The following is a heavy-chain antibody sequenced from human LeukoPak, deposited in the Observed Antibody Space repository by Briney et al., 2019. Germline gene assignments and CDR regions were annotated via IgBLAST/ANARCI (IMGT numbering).Heavy chain of an antibody. Sequence: GGSLRLSCAGSGLTFSNYEMNWVRQAPGKGPEWVANINQDGSEKHYVDSVKGRFTISRDNAKNSLFLQMNGLRVEDTAVFYCARDGFVGAADYWGQGTLVTVSS. J-gene: IGHJ4*02. D-gene: IGHD6-13*01. V-gene: IGHV3-7*01. CDR2: INQDGSEK. CDR1: GLTFSNYE. CDR3: ARDGFVGAADY.